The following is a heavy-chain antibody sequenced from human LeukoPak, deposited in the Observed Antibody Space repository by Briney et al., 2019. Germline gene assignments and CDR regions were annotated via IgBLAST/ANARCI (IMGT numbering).Heavy chain of an antibody. CDR1: GFAVSSNY. Sequence: GGSLRLSCAASGFAVSSNYMSWVRQAPGKGLEWVSVIYSGGSTYYADSVKGRFTISRDNSKNPLYLQMNSLRAEDTAVYYCARGGGYYDSSGYSDYWGQGTLVTVSS. J-gene: IGHJ4*02. V-gene: IGHV3-53*01. CDR3: ARGGGYYDSSGYSDY. CDR2: IYSGGST. D-gene: IGHD3-22*01.